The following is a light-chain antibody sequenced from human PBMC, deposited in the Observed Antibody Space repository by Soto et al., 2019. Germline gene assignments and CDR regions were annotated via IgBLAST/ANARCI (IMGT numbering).Light chain of an antibody. CDR2: AAS. Sequence: EIVMTQSPVSLSVSPGERATLSCRASQFVSSNLAWYQHKPGQAPRLLIYAASTRATGVPDRFSGSGSGTDFTLTISRLESEDSAVYYCQQYGDSSWTFGQGTKGDIK. J-gene: IGKJ1*01. V-gene: IGKV3D-15*01. CDR3: QQYGDSSWT. CDR1: QFVSSN.